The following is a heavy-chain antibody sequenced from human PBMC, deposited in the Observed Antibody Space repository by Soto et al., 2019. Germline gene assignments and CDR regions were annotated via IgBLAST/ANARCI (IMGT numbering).Heavy chain of an antibody. CDR3: ARSATSGDQHFIDS. V-gene: IGHV1-45*02. CDR1: GWFFTFQY. Sequence: MQLLQSGAEVKKTGSSVKISCKTSGWFFTFQYLHWVRQAPGEVLEWLGWITPYNGNVKYAQHLQGRISLTRDNSLTPLFLELRDLRPEDTGLYYCARSATSGDQHFIDSWGQGPLVTVSS. D-gene: IGHD7-27*01. J-gene: IGHJ4*02. CDR2: ITPYNGNV.